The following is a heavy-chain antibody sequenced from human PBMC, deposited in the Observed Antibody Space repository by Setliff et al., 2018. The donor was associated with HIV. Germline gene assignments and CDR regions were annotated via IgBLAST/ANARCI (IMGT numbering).Heavy chain of an antibody. CDR1: GYSISSGYY. V-gene: IGHV4-38-2*01. D-gene: IGHD3-10*01. CDR2: MYHIGRT. J-gene: IGHJ5*02. CDR3: ARAGTYYYGSGSYSWGPQLEPNWFDP. Sequence: SETLSLTCGVSGYSISSGYYWGWIRQPPGKGLEWIGSMYHIGRTYYNSSLKTRVTISADTSKNQFSLKMTSVTAADTAVYYCARAGTYYYGSGSYSWGPQLEPNWFDPWGQGTLVTVSS.